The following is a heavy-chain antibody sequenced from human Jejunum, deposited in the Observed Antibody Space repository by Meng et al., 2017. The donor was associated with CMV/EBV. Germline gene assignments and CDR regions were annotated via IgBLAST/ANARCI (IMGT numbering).Heavy chain of an antibody. CDR3: AKDVAAAGHFDS. CDR2: IRNDGTNK. Sequence: QVQLVESGGGVVQPGESLRLSCAASGFNFNSYGMHWVRQAPGKGLEWLAFIRNDGTNKYYADSVKGRFFILRDTSKNTVYLQLNSLRIEDTAMYYCAKDVAAAGHFDSWGQGTLVTVSS. CDR1: GFNFNSYG. V-gene: IGHV3-30*02. D-gene: IGHD6-13*01. J-gene: IGHJ4*02.